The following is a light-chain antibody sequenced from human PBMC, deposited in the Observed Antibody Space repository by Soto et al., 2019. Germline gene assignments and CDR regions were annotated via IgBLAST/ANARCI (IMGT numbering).Light chain of an antibody. V-gene: IGKV3-20*01. Sequence: DIVLTQSPGTLSLSPGERATLSCRASQSVSSSYLAWYQQKPGQAPRLLIYGASSRATGIPDRFSGSGSGTGFTLTITRLEPEDFAVYYCHQYGSSPRTFGQGTKVEIK. CDR3: HQYGSSPRT. J-gene: IGKJ1*01. CDR2: GAS. CDR1: QSVSSSY.